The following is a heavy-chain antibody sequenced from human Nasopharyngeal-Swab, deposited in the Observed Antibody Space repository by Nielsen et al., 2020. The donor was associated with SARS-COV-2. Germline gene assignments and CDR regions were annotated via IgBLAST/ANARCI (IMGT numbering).Heavy chain of an antibody. D-gene: IGHD4-23*01. CDR3: ARDSEPPGGFDY. Sequence: ASVKVSCKASGYTFTSYYMHWVRQAPGQGLEWMGIINPSGGSTSYAQKLQGRVTMTTDTSTSTAYMELRSLRSDDTAMYYCARDSEPPGGFDYWGQGTLVTVSS. CDR1: GYTFTSYY. CDR2: INPSGGST. J-gene: IGHJ4*02. V-gene: IGHV1-46*01.